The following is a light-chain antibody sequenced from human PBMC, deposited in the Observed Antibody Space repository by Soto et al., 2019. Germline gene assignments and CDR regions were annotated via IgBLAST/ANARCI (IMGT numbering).Light chain of an antibody. J-gene: IGKJ5*01. CDR2: AAS. CDR1: QSISSY. CDR3: QQYNIWRSIT. Sequence: DIQMTQSPSSLSASVGDRVTITCRASQSISSYLNWYQQKPGKAPKLLIYAASSFQSGVPSRFSGSGSGTDFTLTISSLQSEDFAVYYCQQYNIWRSITFGPGTRLEIK. V-gene: IGKV1-39*01.